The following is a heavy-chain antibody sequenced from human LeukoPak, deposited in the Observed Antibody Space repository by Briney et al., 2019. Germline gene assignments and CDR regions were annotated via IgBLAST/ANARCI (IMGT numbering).Heavy chain of an antibody. CDR1: GGSISNSSYY. D-gene: IGHD3-22*01. CDR3: ARSYDTSGYFHAFDI. V-gene: IGHV4-39*07. CDR2: MYYSGST. Sequence: PSETLSLTCTVSGGSISNSSYYWGWIRQPPGKGLEWIGSMYYSGSTYYNPSLKSRATISQDTSKNHFSLRLTSVTAADTAFYYCARSYDTSGYFHAFDIWGQGTMITVSS. J-gene: IGHJ3*02.